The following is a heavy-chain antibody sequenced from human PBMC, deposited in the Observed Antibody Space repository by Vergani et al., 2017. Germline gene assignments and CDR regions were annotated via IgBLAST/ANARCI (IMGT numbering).Heavy chain of an antibody. V-gene: IGHV3-11*01. CDR3: ASVLYYYYYMDV. J-gene: IGHJ6*03. CDR1: GFTFSDYY. D-gene: IGHD4/OR15-4a*01. Sequence: QVQLVESGGGLVKPGGSLRLSCAASGFTFSDYYMSWIRQAPGTGLECVSYISSSGASMYYADSVKGRFTMPRDNGKNSLYLQMNSLRAEDTAVYYCASVLYYYYYMDVWGKGTTVTVSS. CDR2: ISSSGASM.